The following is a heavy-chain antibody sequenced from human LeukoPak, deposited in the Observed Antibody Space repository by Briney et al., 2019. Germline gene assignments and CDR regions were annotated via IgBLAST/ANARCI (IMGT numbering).Heavy chain of an antibody. J-gene: IGHJ4*02. CDR3: ARDRYDSSGYYYEFDY. V-gene: IGHV1-69*04. CDR1: GGTFSSYA. Sequence: ASVKVSCKASGGTFSSYAISWVRQAPGQGLEWMGRIIPIFGIANYAQKFQGRVTITADKSTSTAYMELSSLRSADTAVYYCARDRYDSSGYYYEFDYWGQGTLVTVSS. D-gene: IGHD3-22*01. CDR2: IIPIFGIA.